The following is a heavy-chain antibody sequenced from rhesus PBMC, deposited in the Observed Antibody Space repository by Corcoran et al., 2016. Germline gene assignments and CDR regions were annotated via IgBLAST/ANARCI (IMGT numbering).Heavy chain of an antibody. J-gene: IGHJ4*01. V-gene: IGHV4-106*01. CDR3: ARVYWQLVDY. Sequence: QVQLQESGPGLVKPSETLSLTCAVSGGSIGDDYYWSWIRQPPGKGLEWIGYIYGSGGGTNYNPSLKNRFTISIDTSKNQCSLKLSSVTAADTAVYYCARVYWQLVDYWGQGVLVTVSS. D-gene: IGHD6-13*01. CDR2: IYGSGGGT. CDR1: GGSIGDDYY.